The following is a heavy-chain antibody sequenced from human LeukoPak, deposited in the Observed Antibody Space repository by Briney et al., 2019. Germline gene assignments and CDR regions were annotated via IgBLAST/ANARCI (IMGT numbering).Heavy chain of an antibody. J-gene: IGHJ3*02. CDR1: GFTFDDYA. Sequence: GGSLRLSCAASGFTFDDYAMHWVRQAPGKGLEWVSLTSGDGGSTHYADSVKGRFTISRDNSKNTLYLQMNSLRAEDTAVYYCAKDPRPIAAAGTTPDAFDIWGQGTMVTVSS. CDR2: TSGDGGST. D-gene: IGHD6-13*01. CDR3: AKDPRPIAAAGTTPDAFDI. V-gene: IGHV3-43*02.